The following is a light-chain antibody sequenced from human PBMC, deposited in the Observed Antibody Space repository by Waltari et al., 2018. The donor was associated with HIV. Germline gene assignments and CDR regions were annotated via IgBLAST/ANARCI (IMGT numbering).Light chain of an antibody. V-gene: IGKV2-28*01. CDR3: MQALQNPLA. CDR1: QSLLYSNGYNY. J-gene: IGKJ4*01. CDR2: LGS. Sequence: DIVMTQSPLSLPVTPGEPASISCRSSQSLLYSNGYNYLVWYLQKPGQSPQLLIDLGSSRASGVPDRFSGGGAGADFTLKISRVEAEDVGVYYCMQALQNPLAFGGGTKVEIK.